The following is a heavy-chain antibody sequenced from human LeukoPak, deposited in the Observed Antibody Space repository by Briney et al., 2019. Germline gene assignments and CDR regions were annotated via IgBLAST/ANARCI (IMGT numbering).Heavy chain of an antibody. V-gene: IGHV4-39*01. CDR1: GGSISSSSYY. D-gene: IGHD4-17*01. Sequence: SETLSLTCTVSGGSISSSSYYWGWIRQPPGKGLEWIGSIYYSGSTYYNPSLKSRVTISVDTSKNQFSLKLSSVTAADTAAYYCARIYGDYVYYYYMDVWGKGTTVTVSS. J-gene: IGHJ6*03. CDR3: ARIYGDYVYYYYMDV. CDR2: IYYSGST.